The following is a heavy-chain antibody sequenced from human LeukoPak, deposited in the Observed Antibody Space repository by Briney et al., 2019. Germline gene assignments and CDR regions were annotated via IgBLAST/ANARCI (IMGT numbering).Heavy chain of an antibody. CDR3: ARGRGAARLFGDY. J-gene: IGHJ4*01. Sequence: SGTLSLTCVVHGGSFSGYYWCWIRQPPGKGLEWIGEINHRGRTNYNPSLKSRVTISVDTSKKHTALKLRSVTAADTAVYYCARGRGAARLFGDYWGHGNLATVS. D-gene: IGHD6-6*01. CDR1: GGSFSGYY. V-gene: IGHV4-34*01. CDR2: INHRGRT.